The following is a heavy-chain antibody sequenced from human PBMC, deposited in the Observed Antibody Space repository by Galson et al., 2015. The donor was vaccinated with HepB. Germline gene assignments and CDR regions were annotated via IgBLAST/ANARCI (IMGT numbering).Heavy chain of an antibody. CDR3: ARGEDWNAFHY. CDR1: GGSFSDYY. J-gene: IGHJ4*02. CDR2: INHSGGT. Sequence: ETLSLTCAVYGGSFSDYYWSWIRQPPGKGLEWIGEINHSGGTNYNPSLKSRVTISVDTSKNQFSLKLSSVTAADTAVYYCARGEDWNAFHYWGQGTLVIVSS. D-gene: IGHD1-1*01. V-gene: IGHV4-34*01.